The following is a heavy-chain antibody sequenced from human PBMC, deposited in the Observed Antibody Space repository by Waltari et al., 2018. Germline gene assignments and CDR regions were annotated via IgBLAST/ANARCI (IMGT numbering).Heavy chain of an antibody. J-gene: IGHJ5*02. V-gene: IGHV3-7*01. CDR3: AREDTLLWFTWFDP. Sequence: QLVESGGGLVQPGGSLRLSCAASGFTFVNSWMSWVRQAPGKGLGWVAHIKPDGSEKNYVDSVKRRFIISRDNAKNSLYLQMNSLRAEDTAVYYCAREDTLLWFTWFDPWGQGTLVTVSS. CDR2: IKPDGSEK. CDR1: GFTFVNSW. D-gene: IGHD3-10*01.